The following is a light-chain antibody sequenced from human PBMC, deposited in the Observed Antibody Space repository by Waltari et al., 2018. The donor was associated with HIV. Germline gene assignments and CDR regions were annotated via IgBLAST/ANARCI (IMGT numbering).Light chain of an antibody. CDR2: GVS. J-gene: IGLJ1*01. CDR3: CSHAGNLIFA. Sequence: QSALTQPHSVSGSPGQSLTISCTGTSSYVDTFVSWYQHHPGTAPKVIIYGVSKRPAGVPDRFSGSKSGNTAFLTISGLQAEDEAEYHCCSHAGNLIFAFGTGTKVTVL. V-gene: IGLV2-11*01. CDR1: SSYVDTF.